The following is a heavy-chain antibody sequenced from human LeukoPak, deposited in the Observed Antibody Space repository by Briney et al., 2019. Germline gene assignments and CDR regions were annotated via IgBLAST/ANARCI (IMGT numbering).Heavy chain of an antibody. CDR1: GASIGSYY. Sequence: SETLSLTCTVSGASIGSYYWSWIRQPAGKGLEWIGRIYTSGSTYNNPSLKSRVTISVDKSKNQFSLKLSSVTAADTAVYYCARDYYDTSGFYGRGGYYYMDVWGKGTTVTVSS. D-gene: IGHD3-22*01. CDR2: IYTSGST. J-gene: IGHJ6*03. CDR3: ARDYYDTSGFYGRGGYYYMDV. V-gene: IGHV4-4*07.